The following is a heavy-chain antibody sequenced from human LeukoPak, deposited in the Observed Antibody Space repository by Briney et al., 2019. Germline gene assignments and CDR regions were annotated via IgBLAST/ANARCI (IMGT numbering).Heavy chain of an antibody. J-gene: IGHJ4*02. V-gene: IGHV4-59*12. CDR1: GGSISSYY. Sequence: SETLSLTCTVSGGSISSYYWSWIRQPPGKGLEWIGYIYYSGSTNYNPSLKSRVTISVDTSKNQFSLKLSSVTAADTAVYYCARERTYYDYVWGSYRPTYFDYWGQGTLVTVSS. D-gene: IGHD3-16*02. CDR2: IYYSGST. CDR3: ARERTYYDYVWGSYRPTYFDY.